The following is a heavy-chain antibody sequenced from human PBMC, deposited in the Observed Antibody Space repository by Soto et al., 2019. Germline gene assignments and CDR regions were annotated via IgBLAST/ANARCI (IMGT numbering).Heavy chain of an antibody. V-gene: IGHV1-18*01. CDR1: GYTFTNYG. CDR2: INTYNGHT. J-gene: IGHJ3*02. D-gene: IGHD6-13*01. CDR3: ARDLLYSSRSTVRFDI. Sequence: QVQLVQSGTEVKKPGASVKVSCKASGYTFTNYGISWVRQAPGQGLEWLAWINTYNGHTNYAQKLQGRVTLTTDTSTSTACMELRSLRSDDTAMYYCARDLLYSSRSTVRFDIWGQGTMVTVSS.